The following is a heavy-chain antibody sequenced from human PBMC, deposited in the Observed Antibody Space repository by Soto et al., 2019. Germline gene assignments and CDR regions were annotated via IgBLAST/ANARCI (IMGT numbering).Heavy chain of an antibody. D-gene: IGHD2-15*01. Sequence: EVQLVESGGGLVQPVRSLRLSCAASGFTFDDYAMHWVRQAPGKGLEWVSGISWNSGSIGYADSVKGRFTISRDNAKNSLYLQMNSLRAEDTALYYCAKDSSVYCSGGSCSGYWGQGTLVTVSS. V-gene: IGHV3-9*01. J-gene: IGHJ4*02. CDR1: GFTFDDYA. CDR2: ISWNSGSI. CDR3: AKDSSVYCSGGSCSGY.